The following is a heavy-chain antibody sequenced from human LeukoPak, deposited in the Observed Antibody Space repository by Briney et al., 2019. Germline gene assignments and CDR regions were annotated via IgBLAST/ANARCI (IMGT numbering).Heavy chain of an antibody. D-gene: IGHD3-3*01. Sequence: SQTLSLTCTVSGGSISSCDYYWSWIRQPPGKGLEWIGYIYYSGSTYYNPSLKSRVTISVDTSKNQFSLKLSSVTAADTAVYYCATDPITIFGVAGVGYWGQGTLVTVSS. J-gene: IGHJ4*02. CDR2: IYYSGST. CDR3: ATDPITIFGVAGVGY. V-gene: IGHV4-30-4*08. CDR1: GGSISSCDYY.